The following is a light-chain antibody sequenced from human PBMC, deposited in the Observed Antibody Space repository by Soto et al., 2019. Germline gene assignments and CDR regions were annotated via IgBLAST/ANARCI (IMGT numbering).Light chain of an antibody. CDR2: DVT. CDR1: GSDVGNYNY. J-gene: IGLJ1*01. CDR3: CSYGATYTYV. V-gene: IGLV2-11*01. Sequence: QSALAQPRSVSGSPGQSVTISCTGTGSDVGNYNYVSWFQQHSGKAPKLMIYDVTKRPSGVPDRFSGSKSGNTASLTISGLQAEDEADYYCCSYGATYTYVFATGTKVTVL.